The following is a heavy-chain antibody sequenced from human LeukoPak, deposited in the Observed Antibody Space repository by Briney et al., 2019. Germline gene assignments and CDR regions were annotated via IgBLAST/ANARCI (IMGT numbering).Heavy chain of an antibody. J-gene: IGHJ4*02. Sequence: SETLSLTCTVSGGSISTYYLSWIRQPPGKGLECIGYIYDSGSTNYNPSLESRVTISLDTSKNQFSLKLSSVTAADTAVYYCARGVVYDILTGYPTLDHWGQGTLVTVSS. CDR3: ARGVVYDILTGYPTLDH. V-gene: IGHV4-59*01. D-gene: IGHD3-9*01. CDR2: IYDSGST. CDR1: GGSISTYY.